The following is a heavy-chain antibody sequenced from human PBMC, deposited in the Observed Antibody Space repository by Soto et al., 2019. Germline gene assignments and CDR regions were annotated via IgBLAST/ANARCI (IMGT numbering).Heavy chain of an antibody. CDR3: ARDPYVYYSVSIGXXXXNV. J-gene: IGHJ6*02. V-gene: IGHV1-69*01. D-gene: IGHD3-3*02. Sequence: QVQLVQSGAEVKKPGSSVRVSCKASGGTFSSHAISWVRQAPGRGPEWIGGIIPMYGSRKYAPTFQGRVTMIADASTNTASMELSSLTSDDTAVYYCARDPYVYYSVSIGXXXXNVXGXXTTVTVS. CDR1: GGTFSSHA. CDR2: IIPMYGSR.